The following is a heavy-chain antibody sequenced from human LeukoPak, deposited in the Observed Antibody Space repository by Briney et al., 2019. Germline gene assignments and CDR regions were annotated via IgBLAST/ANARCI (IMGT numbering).Heavy chain of an antibody. J-gene: IGHJ4*02. CDR2: INPNSGGT. CDR1: GYTFTGYY. Sequence: GASVKVSCKASGYTFTGYYMHWVRQAPGQGLEWMGWINPNSGGTNYAQKFQGRVTMTRDTSISTAYMELSRRRSDDTAVYYCARESYYYDSSTKPDYWGQGTLVTVSS. CDR3: ARESYYYDSSTKPDY. D-gene: IGHD3-22*01. V-gene: IGHV1-2*02.